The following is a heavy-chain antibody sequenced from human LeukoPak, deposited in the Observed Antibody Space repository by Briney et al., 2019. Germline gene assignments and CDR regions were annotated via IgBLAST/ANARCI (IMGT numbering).Heavy chain of an antibody. D-gene: IGHD1-26*01. CDR3: ARQELLPPYYYMDV. CDR1: GGSISSYY. J-gene: IGHJ6*03. Sequence: SETLSLTCTVSGGSISSYYWSWIRQPPGKGLEWIGYIYYSGSTNYNPSLKRRVTISVDTSKNQFSLKLSSVTAADTAVYYCARQELLPPYYYMDVWGKGTTVTVSS. V-gene: IGHV4-59*01. CDR2: IYYSGST.